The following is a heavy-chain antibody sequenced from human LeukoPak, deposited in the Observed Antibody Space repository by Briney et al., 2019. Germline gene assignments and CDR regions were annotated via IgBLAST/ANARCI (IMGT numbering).Heavy chain of an antibody. Sequence: TGGSLRLSCAASGFTFSSYWMHWVRQAPGKGLVWVSRINSDGSSTSYADSVKGRFTISRDNAKNTLYLQMNSLRAEDTAVYYCARGGGYSYGLFDYWGQGTLVTVSS. V-gene: IGHV3-74*01. D-gene: IGHD5-18*01. CDR3: ARGGGYSYGLFDY. CDR1: GFTFSSYW. CDR2: INSDGSST. J-gene: IGHJ4*02.